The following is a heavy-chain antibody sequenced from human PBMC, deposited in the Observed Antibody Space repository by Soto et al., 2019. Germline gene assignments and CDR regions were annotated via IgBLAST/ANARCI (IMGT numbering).Heavy chain of an antibody. Sequence: GSLRLSCTASGFTFGDYAMSWFRQAPGKGLEWVGFIRSKAYGGTTEYAASVKGRFTISRDDSKSIAYLQMNSLKTEDTAVYYCTRDSSIAARPYYYYYMDVWGKGTTVTVSS. J-gene: IGHJ6*03. V-gene: IGHV3-49*03. CDR1: GFTFGDYA. CDR3: TRDSSIAARPYYYYYMDV. CDR2: IRSKAYGGTT. D-gene: IGHD6-6*01.